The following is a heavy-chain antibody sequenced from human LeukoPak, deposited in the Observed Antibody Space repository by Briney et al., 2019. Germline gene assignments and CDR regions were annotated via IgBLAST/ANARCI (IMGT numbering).Heavy chain of an antibody. J-gene: IGHJ4*02. CDR1: GYTFTSYD. CDR3: ARRPTGTAFDY. V-gene: IGHV1-8*01. Sequence: ASVKVSCKASGYTFTSYDINWVRQASGQGLEWMGWMRPTSGDTGYAQKFQGRVTMTRDTSISTAYMELSGLRSEDTAVYYCARRPTGTAFDYWGQGSLVTVSS. CDR2: MRPTSGDT. D-gene: IGHD1-7*01.